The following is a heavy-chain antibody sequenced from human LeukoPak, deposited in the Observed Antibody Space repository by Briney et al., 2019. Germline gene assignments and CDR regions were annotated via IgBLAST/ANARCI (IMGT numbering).Heavy chain of an antibody. J-gene: IGHJ3*02. CDR3: ASGYCGGDCYSSDAFDI. Sequence: ASVKVSCKASGYTFTSYAMHWVRQAPGQRLEWMGGINAGNGNTKYSQKFQGRVTITRDTSASTAYMELSSLRSEDTAVYYCASGYCGGDCYSSDAFDIWGQGAMVTVSS. CDR1: GYTFTSYA. D-gene: IGHD2-21*02. V-gene: IGHV1-3*01. CDR2: INAGNGNT.